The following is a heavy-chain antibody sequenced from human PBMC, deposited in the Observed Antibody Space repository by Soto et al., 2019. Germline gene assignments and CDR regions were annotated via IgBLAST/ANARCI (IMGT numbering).Heavy chain of an antibody. J-gene: IGHJ6*02. CDR3: ARPSRSYSSSYYYYGMDV. D-gene: IGHD6-13*01. Sequence: GEALKLSCKGSVYYFATDWISWVREMPVKVPEWMGRIDPSDSYTNYSPSFQGHVAISADKSISTAYLQWSSLKASDTAMYYCARPSRSYSSSYYYYGMDVWGQGTTVTVSS. CDR2: IDPSDSYT. CDR1: VYYFATDW. V-gene: IGHV5-10-1*01.